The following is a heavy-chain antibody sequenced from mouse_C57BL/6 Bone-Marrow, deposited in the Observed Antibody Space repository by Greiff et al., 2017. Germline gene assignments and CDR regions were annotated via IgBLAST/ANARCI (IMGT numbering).Heavy chain of an antibody. CDR3: ARGPREDWFAY. CDR1: GFNIKDYY. V-gene: IGHV14-2*01. D-gene: IGHD3-3*01. CDR2: FDPEDGET. Sequence: EVKLMESGAELVKPGASVKLSCTASGFNIKDYYMHWVKQRSEQGLEWIGRFDPEDGETKYAPKFQGNATITADTSSYTAYLQLSSLTSEDTAGYYCARGPREDWFAYWGQGTLVTVSA. J-gene: IGHJ3*01.